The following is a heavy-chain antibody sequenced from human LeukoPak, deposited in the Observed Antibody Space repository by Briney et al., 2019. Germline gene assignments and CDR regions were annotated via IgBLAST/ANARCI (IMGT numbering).Heavy chain of an antibody. CDR3: AKDLSVPYYFDY. J-gene: IGHJ4*02. D-gene: IGHD2/OR15-2a*01. V-gene: IGHV3-23*01. CDR1: GFTFTSYG. Sequence: GGSLRLFCAASGFTFTSYGISWVRQAPGKGLEWVSAISGSGGITHYADSVKGRFTISRDNSKNTLYLQMNSLRAEDTAVYYCAKDLSVPYYFDYWGQGTLVTVST. CDR2: ISGSGGIT.